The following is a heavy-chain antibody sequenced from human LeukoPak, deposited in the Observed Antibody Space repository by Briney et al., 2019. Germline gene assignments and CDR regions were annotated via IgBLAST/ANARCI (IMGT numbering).Heavy chain of an antibody. CDR2: MKRDGSEV. Sequence: LSGGSLRLSCAASGFTFSTYWMTWVRQAPGKGLEWVANMKRDGSEVYYADSVKGRFTISRDNSKNTLYLQMNSLRAEDTAVYYCAKSTPPYYYDSSGSEGFDYWGQGTLVTVSS. V-gene: IGHV3-7*01. J-gene: IGHJ4*02. CDR1: GFTFSTYW. D-gene: IGHD3-22*01. CDR3: AKSTPPYYYDSSGSEGFDY.